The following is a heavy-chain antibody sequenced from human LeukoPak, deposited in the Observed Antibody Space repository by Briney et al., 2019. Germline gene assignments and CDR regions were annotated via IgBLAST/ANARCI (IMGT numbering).Heavy chain of an antibody. Sequence: SETLSLTCTVSGGSISSGGYYWSWIRQHPGTGLEWIVYIYYSGSTYYNPSLKSRVPISVDTSKNQFSLKLSSVTAADTAVYYCARSYGSGSSYGMDVWGKGTTVTVSS. CDR3: ARSYGSGSSYGMDV. D-gene: IGHD3-10*01. CDR2: IYYSGST. J-gene: IGHJ6*04. V-gene: IGHV4-31*03. CDR1: GGSISSGGYY.